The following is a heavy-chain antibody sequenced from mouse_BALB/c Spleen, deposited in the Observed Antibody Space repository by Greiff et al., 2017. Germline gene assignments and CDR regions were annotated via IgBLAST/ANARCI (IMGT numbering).Heavy chain of an antibody. CDR1: GFTFSSYA. Sequence: EVQGVESGGGLVKPGGSLKLSCAASGFTFSSYAMSWVRQTPEKRLEWVASISSGGSTYYPDSVKGRFTISRDNARNILYLQMSSLRSEDTAMYYCARGGGLREGYFDVWGAGTTVTVSS. CDR2: ISSGGST. V-gene: IGHV5-6-5*01. J-gene: IGHJ1*01. D-gene: IGHD2-4*01. CDR3: ARGGGLREGYFDV.